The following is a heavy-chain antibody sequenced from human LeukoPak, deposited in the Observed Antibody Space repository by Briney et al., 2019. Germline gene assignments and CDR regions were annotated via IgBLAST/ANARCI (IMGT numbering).Heavy chain of an antibody. D-gene: IGHD5-18*01. Sequence: ASVKVSCKAPGYTFTSYGISWVRQAPGQGLEWMGWINAGNGNTKYSQKFQGRVTITRDTSASTAYMELSSLRSEDTAVYYCAIEATAMDTFDYWGQGTLVTVSS. V-gene: IGHV1-3*01. CDR3: AIEATAMDTFDY. CDR1: GYTFTSYG. CDR2: INAGNGNT. J-gene: IGHJ4*02.